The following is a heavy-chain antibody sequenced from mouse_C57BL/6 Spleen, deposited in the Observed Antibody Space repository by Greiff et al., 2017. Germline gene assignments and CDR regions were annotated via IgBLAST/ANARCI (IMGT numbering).Heavy chain of an antibody. J-gene: IGHJ3*01. CDR2: ISSGGDYI. CDR3: TRDDYYGSSSAWFAY. CDR1: GFTFSSYA. V-gene: IGHV5-9-1*02. Sequence: EVQLVESGEGLVKPGGSLKLSCAASGFTFSSYAMSWVRQTPEKRLEWVAYISSGGDYIYYADTVKGRVTISRDNARNTLYRQMSSLKSEDTAMYYCTRDDYYGSSSAWFAYWGQGTLVTVSA. D-gene: IGHD1-1*01.